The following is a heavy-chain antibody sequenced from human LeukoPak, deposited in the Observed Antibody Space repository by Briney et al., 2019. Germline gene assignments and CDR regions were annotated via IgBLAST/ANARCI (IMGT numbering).Heavy chain of an antibody. CDR2: IYYSGST. Sequence: SETLSLTCTVSGGSISSSSYYWGWIRQPPGKGLEWIGSIYYSGSTYYNPSLKSRVTISVDTSKNQFSLKLSSVTAADTAVYYCARDSAMVAAPTRYFDLWGRGTLVTVSS. CDR1: GGSISSSSYY. CDR3: ARDSAMVAAPTRYFDL. D-gene: IGHD2-15*01. V-gene: IGHV4-39*07. J-gene: IGHJ2*01.